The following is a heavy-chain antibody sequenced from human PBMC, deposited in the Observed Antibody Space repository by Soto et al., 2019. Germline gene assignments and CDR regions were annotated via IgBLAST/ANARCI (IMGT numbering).Heavy chain of an antibody. CDR3: ARCSSLYCSGGSCYYYYYYMDV. CDR2: ISSSSSYI. J-gene: IGHJ6*03. D-gene: IGHD2-15*01. V-gene: IGHV3-21*01. Sequence: GGSLRLSCAASGFTFSSYSMNWVRQAPGKGLEWVSSISSSSSYIYYADSVKGRFTISRDNAKNSLYLQMNSLRAEDTAVYYCARCSSLYCSGGSCYYYYYYMDVWGKGTTVTVSS. CDR1: GFTFSSYS.